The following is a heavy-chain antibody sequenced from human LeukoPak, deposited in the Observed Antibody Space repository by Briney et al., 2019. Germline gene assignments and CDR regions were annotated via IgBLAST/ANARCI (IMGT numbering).Heavy chain of an antibody. CDR1: GFTFSSYG. D-gene: IGHD1-26*01. CDR3: ASEVGATGDY. V-gene: IGHV3-30*02. CDR2: IRYDGSNK. J-gene: IGHJ4*02. Sequence: PGGSLRLSCAASGFTFSSYGMHWVRQAPGKGLEWVAFIRYDGSNKYYADSVKGRFTISRDNSKNTLYLQMNSPRAEDTAVYYCASEVGATGDYWGQGTLVTVSS.